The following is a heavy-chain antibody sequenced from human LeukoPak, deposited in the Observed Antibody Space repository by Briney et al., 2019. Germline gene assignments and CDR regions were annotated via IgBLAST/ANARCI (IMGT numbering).Heavy chain of an antibody. J-gene: IGHJ6*02. CDR1: GYTFTSYY. V-gene: IGHV1-46*01. Sequence: ASVKVSCKASGYTFTSYYMHWVRQAPGHGLEWMGIINPSGGSTSYAQKFQGRVTMTRDTSTSTVYMELSSLRSEDTAVYYCARGAPYYDFWSGSPHYYYGMDVWGQGTTVTVSS. D-gene: IGHD3-3*01. CDR2: INPSGGST. CDR3: ARGAPYYDFWSGSPHYYYGMDV.